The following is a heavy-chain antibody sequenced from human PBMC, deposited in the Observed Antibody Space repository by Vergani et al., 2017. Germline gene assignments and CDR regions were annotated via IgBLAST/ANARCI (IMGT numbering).Heavy chain of an antibody. J-gene: IGHJ4*02. CDR3: ATITIFGVGEFDY. D-gene: IGHD3-3*01. Sequence: QLQLQESGPGLVKPSETLSLTCTVSGGSISSSSYYWGWIRQPPGKGLEWIGSIYYSGSTYYNPSLKSRVTISVDTSKNQFSLKLSSVIAADTAVYYCATITIFGVGEFDYWGQGTLVTVSS. V-gene: IGHV4-39*01. CDR1: GGSISSSSYY. CDR2: IYYSGST.